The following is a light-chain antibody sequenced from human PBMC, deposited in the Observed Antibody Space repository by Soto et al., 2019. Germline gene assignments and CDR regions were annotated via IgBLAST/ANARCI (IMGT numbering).Light chain of an antibody. CDR3: QQYNSLVT. J-gene: IGKJ1*01. CDR1: QSVSSSF. V-gene: IGKV3-20*01. Sequence: EIVLTQSPGTLSLSPGERATLSCRASQSVSSSFLAWYQQKPGQAPRLLIYDASNRPTDIPARFSGSGSGTEFPLTISSLQPDDFATYYCQQYNSLVTFGQGTKVDIK. CDR2: DAS.